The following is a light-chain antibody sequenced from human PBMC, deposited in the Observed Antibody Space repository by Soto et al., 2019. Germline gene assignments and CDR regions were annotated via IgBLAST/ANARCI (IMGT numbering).Light chain of an antibody. CDR3: CSYAGGIIFVV. CDR2: EGD. V-gene: IGLV2-23*01. Sequence: QSVLTQPASVSGSPGQSITISCTGTNSDVGRSSLVSWYQQHPGKAPKLIVYEGDKRPSGVSNRFSGSKYGNTASLTIYGLSAEDEADYYCCSYAGGIIFVVFGGGTKLTVL. CDR1: NSDVGRSSL. J-gene: IGLJ2*01.